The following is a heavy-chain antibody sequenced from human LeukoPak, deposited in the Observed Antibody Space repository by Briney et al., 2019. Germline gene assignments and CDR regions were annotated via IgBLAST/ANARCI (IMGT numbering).Heavy chain of an antibody. Sequence: GGSLRLSCAASGFTFSRFAMHWVRQAPGKGLEYVAVISYDGNNKYYADSVKGRFTISRDNSKNTLDLQMNSLRAEDTAVYYCTRDSVGDSYADYWGQGTLVTVSS. V-gene: IGHV3-30*04. CDR1: GFTFSRFA. D-gene: IGHD5-18*01. CDR3: TRDSVGDSYADY. J-gene: IGHJ4*02. CDR2: ISYDGNNK.